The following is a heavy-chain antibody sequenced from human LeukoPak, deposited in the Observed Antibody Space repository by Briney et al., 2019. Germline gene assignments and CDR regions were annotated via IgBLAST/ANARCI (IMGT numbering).Heavy chain of an antibody. CDR3: AKDFYDFWSGYPNWFDP. V-gene: IGHV3-23*01. Sequence: PGGSLRLSCAASGFTFSSYAMSWVRQAPGKGLEWVSAISGSGGSTYYADSVKGRFTISRDNSKNTLYLQVNSLRAEDTAVYYCAKDFYDFWSGYPNWFDPWGQGTLVTVSS. J-gene: IGHJ5*02. CDR1: GFTFSSYA. D-gene: IGHD3-3*01. CDR2: ISGSGGST.